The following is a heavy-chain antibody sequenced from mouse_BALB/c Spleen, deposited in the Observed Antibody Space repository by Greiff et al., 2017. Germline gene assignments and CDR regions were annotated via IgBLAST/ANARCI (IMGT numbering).Heavy chain of an antibody. Sequence: VQLQQSGAELARPGASVKLSCTASGYTFTSYWMQWVKQRPGQGLEWIGAIYPGDGDTRYTQKFKGKATLTADKSSSTAYMQLSSLASEDSAVYYCARSHSSGYVGYFDYWGQGTTLTVSS. D-gene: IGHD3-1*01. J-gene: IGHJ2*01. CDR3: ARSHSSGYVGYFDY. V-gene: IGHV1-87*01. CDR2: IYPGDGDT. CDR1: GYTFTSYW.